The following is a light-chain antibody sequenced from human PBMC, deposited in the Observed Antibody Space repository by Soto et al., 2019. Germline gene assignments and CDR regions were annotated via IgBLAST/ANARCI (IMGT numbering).Light chain of an antibody. CDR1: SSDIGAYDY. V-gene: IGLV2-14*01. CDR3: RSYTTSTRV. CDR2: EVT. J-gene: IGLJ1*01. Sequence: QSVLTQPASVSGSPGQSISISCAGSSSDIGAYDYVSWHQQHPDKAPKLIIYEVTNRPSGVSFRFSGSKSGNTATLTVSGLQAEDEADYYCRSYTTSTRVFGTGTKVTVL.